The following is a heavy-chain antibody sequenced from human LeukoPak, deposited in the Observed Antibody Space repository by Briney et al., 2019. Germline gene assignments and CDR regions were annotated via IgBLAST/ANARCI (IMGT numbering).Heavy chain of an antibody. CDR1: GVSFSSYY. CDR2: INHSGSN. Sequence: SETLSLTCAVYGVSFSSYYWSWLRQPPGKGLEGVGEINHSGSNNYNPSLKSRLTISVDTSKNQFSLKLSSVTAADTAVYYCSSSKVATIPRRKFDYWGQGTLVTVSS. J-gene: IGHJ4*02. V-gene: IGHV4-34*01. CDR3: SSSKVATIPRRKFDY. D-gene: IGHD5-12*01.